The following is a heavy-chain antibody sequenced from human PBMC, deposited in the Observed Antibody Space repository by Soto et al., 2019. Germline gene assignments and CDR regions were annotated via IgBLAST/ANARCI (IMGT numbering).Heavy chain of an antibody. D-gene: IGHD3-16*02. V-gene: IGHV3-64D*08. CDR2: ISSNGGST. CDR1: GFTFSSYA. CDR3: VKEGIMITFGGVIVTPSFDY. Sequence: PGGSLRLSCSASGFTFSSYAMHWVRQAPGKGLEYVSAISSNGGSTYYADSVKGRFTISRDNSKNTLYLQMSSLRAEDTAVYYCVKEGIMITFGGVIVTPSFDYWGQGTLVTVSS. J-gene: IGHJ4*02.